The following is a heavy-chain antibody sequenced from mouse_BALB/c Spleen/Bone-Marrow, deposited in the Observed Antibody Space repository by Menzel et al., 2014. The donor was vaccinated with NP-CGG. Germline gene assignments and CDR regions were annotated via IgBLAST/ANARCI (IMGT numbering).Heavy chain of an antibody. CDR3: ARKDYGSRGGYFDV. J-gene: IGHJ1*01. V-gene: IGHV2-9*02. Sequence: QVQLQQSGPGLVAPSQSLSIPCTASGFSLTNYGVHWVRQPPGKGLEWLGLIWAGGSTNYNSALMSRLSISKDNSKSQVFLKMNSLQTDDTAMYYCARKDYGSRGGYFDVWGAGTTVTVSS. CDR2: IWAGGST. CDR1: GFSLTNYG. D-gene: IGHD1-1*01.